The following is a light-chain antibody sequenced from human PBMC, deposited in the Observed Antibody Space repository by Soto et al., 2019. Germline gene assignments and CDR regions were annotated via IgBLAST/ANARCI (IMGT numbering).Light chain of an antibody. Sequence: QSALTQPASVSGSPGQSITISCTGTTSDVGSYDLVSWYQQHPGKAPKLMIYEGIKRPSGVSNRFSGSKSGNTASLTISALPAEVEPNYYSCSYGGSSTLVFRGGTKLTLL. CDR3: CSYGGSSTLV. V-gene: IGLV2-23*01. J-gene: IGLJ3*02. CDR1: TSDVGSYDL. CDR2: EGI.